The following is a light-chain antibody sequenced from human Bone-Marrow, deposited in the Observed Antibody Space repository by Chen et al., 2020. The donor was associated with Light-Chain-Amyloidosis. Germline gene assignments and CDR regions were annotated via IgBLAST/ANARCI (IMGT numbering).Light chain of an antibody. CDR3: CSYAGSSTWV. Sequence: QSALTQPASVSGSPGQSITISSPGTSSDVGSYNLVSWYQQHPGKAPKLMIYEVSKRPSGVSNRFSGSKSGNTASLTISGLQAEDEADYYCCSYAGSSTWVFGGGTKLTVL. CDR2: EVS. V-gene: IGLV2-23*02. CDR1: SSDVGSYNL. J-gene: IGLJ3*02.